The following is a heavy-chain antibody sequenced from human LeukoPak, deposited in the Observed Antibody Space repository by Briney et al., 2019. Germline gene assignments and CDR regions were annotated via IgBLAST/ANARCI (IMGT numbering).Heavy chain of an antibody. CDR2: IYSGGST. CDR3: ASGSGRYRTPSYYMDV. V-gene: IGHV3-53*01. Sequence: GGSLRLSGAASGFTVSSKYMSWVRQAPGKGREWVSVIYSGGSTYYADSVKGRFTISRDNSKNSLYLQMNNLRAEDTAVYYCASGSGRYRTPSYYMDVWGKGTTVTASS. J-gene: IGHJ6*03. D-gene: IGHD3-10*01. CDR1: GFTVSSKY.